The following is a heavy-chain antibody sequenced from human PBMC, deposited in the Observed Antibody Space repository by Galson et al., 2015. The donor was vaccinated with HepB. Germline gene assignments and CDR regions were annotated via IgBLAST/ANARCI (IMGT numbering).Heavy chain of an antibody. V-gene: IGHV3-30*04. CDR3: ARYPLPGYSFDWYFDL. D-gene: IGHD2-15*01. J-gene: IGHJ2*01. CDR1: GFTFSSYA. CDR2: ISYDGSNK. Sequence: SLRLSCAASGFTFSSYAMHWVRQVPGKGLEWVAIISYDGSNKYYADSVKGRFTVSRDNSKSTLYLQMNSLRLEDTAVYYCARYPLPGYSFDWYFDLWGRGTLVTVSS.